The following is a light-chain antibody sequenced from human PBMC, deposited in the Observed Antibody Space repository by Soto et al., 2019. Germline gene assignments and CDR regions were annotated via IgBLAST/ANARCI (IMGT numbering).Light chain of an antibody. J-gene: IGLJ3*02. CDR2: EVS. V-gene: IGLV2-14*01. Sequence: QSVLTQPASVSGSPGQSITISCTGTSSDVGAYDYVSWYQQNPGKAPKLIISEVSDRPSGVSNRFSGSNSGNTASLTISGLQAEDEADYFCSPYTSATTLWVFGGGTKVTVL. CDR1: SSDVGAYDY. CDR3: SPYTSATTLWV.